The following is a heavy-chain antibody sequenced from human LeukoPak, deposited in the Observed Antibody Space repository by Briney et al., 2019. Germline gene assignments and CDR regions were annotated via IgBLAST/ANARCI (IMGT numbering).Heavy chain of an antibody. J-gene: IGHJ4*02. CDR3: ARDGRYYDYVWGSYRPPYYFDY. CDR2: ISAYNGNT. Sequence: GASVKVSCKASGYTFTSYGISWVRQAPGQGLEWMGWISAYNGNTNYAQKLQGRVTMTTDTSTSTAYMELRSLRSDDTAVYYCARDGRYYDYVWGSYRPPYYFDYWGQGTLVTVSS. V-gene: IGHV1-18*01. CDR1: GYTFTSYG. D-gene: IGHD3-16*02.